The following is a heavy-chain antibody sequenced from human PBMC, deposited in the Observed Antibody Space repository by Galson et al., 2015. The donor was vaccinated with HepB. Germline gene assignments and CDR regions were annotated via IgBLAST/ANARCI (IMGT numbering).Heavy chain of an antibody. Sequence: SVKVSCKASGYTFTGYYMHWVRQAPGQGLEWMGWINPNSGGTNYAQKFQGRVTMTRDTSISTAYMELSRLRSDDTAVYYCARDRDSSSSGNYYFDYWGQGTLVTVSS. D-gene: IGHD6-6*01. J-gene: IGHJ4*02. CDR2: INPNSGGT. V-gene: IGHV1-2*02. CDR1: GYTFTGYY. CDR3: ARDRDSSSSGNYYFDY.